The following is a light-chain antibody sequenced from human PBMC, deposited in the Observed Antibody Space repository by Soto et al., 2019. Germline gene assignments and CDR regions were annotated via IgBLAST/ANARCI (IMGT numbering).Light chain of an antibody. CDR3: KQYESSPRT. Sequence: DTVLTQSPGTLSLSPGEIATLSCRASQSVGGSLAWYQQRPGQAPRLLVYHTSNRATGIPDRFSASGSGTDFTLTISRREPEDFAVYYCKQYESSPRTFGQGTKVEIK. CDR2: HTS. CDR1: QSVGGS. J-gene: IGKJ1*01. V-gene: IGKV3-20*01.